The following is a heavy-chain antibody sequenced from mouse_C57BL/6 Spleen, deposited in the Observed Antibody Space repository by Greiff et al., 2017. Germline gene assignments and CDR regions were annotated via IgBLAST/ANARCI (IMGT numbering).Heavy chain of an antibody. CDR3: ARSGASDSNPFDY. D-gene: IGHD2-5*01. Sequence: VQLQQPGAELVKPGASVTMSCKASGYTFTSYWITWVKQRPGQGLEWIGEIYPGSGSTNYNEEFKSKSTLTVDTSSSTAYLQLSSLTSEDSAVYYCARSGASDSNPFDYWGQGTTLTVSA. J-gene: IGHJ2*01. CDR1: GYTFTSYW. CDR2: IYPGSGST. V-gene: IGHV1-55*01.